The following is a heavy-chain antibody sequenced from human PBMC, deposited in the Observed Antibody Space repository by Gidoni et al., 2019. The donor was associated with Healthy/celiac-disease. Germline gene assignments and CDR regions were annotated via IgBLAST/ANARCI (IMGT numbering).Heavy chain of an antibody. CDR3: ANALYEQQLVSYYFDY. V-gene: IGHV3-7*01. CDR2: IKQDGSEK. D-gene: IGHD6-13*01. Sequence: EVQLVESGGGLVQPGGSLRLSCAASGFTFSSYWMSWVRQAPGKGLEWVANIKQDGSEKYYVDSVKGRFTISRDNAKNSLYLQMNSLRAEDTAVYYCANALYEQQLVSYYFDYWGQGTLVTVSS. CDR1: GFTFSSYW. J-gene: IGHJ4*02.